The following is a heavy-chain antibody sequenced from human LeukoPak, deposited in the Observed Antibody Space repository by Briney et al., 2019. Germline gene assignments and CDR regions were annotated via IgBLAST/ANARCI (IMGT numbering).Heavy chain of an antibody. CDR3: ARDRFLWGLGNWFDL. D-gene: IGHD3-3*01. CDR2: VSTSNPHT. V-gene: IGHV1-18*01. Sequence: ASVKVSCKTAGYTFTNYGISWVRQAPGQGLEWMGWVSTSNPHTNNEPKFRGRVIMTIDTSTTTAYLEMRSLTSDDTAVYYCARDRFLWGLGNWFDLWGQGTLVTVTS. J-gene: IGHJ5*02. CDR1: GYTFTNYG.